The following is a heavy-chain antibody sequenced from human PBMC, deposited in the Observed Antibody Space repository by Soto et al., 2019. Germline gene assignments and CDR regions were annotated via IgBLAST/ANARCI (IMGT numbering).Heavy chain of an antibody. D-gene: IGHD3-22*01. CDR2: ISSSSSYI. V-gene: IGHV3-21*01. CDR1: GLTFSSYS. J-gene: IGHJ3*02. CDR3: ARDREIVVADAFDI. Sequence: GGSLRLSCAASGLTFSSYSMNWVRQAPGKGLEWVSSISSSSSYIYYADSVKGRFTISRDNAKNSLYLQMNSLRAEDTAVYYCARDREIVVADAFDIWGQGTMVTVSS.